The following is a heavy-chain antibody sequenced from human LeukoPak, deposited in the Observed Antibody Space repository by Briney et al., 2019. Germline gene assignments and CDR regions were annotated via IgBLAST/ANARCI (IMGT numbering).Heavy chain of an antibody. V-gene: IGHV1-69*13. D-gene: IGHD1-26*01. Sequence: SVKVSCKASGYTFTSYGISWVRQAPGQGLEWMGGIIPIFGTANYAQKFQGRVTITADESTSTAYMELSSLRSEDTAVYYCARGGGSYYLPNSWGQGTLVTVSS. CDR1: GYTFTSYG. CDR3: ARGGGSYYLPNS. J-gene: IGHJ5*02. CDR2: IIPIFGTA.